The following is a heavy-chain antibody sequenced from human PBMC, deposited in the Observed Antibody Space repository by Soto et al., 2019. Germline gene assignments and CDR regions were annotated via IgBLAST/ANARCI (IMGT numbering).Heavy chain of an antibody. D-gene: IGHD4-4*01. CDR1: GYTFTSYY. Sequence: QVQLVQSGAEVKKPGASVKVSCKASGYTFTSYYMHWVRLAPGQGLEWMGIINPDGGGTRYGQQFKGRVIMASDTSTCTVDVEMSSLRSEDTDVYYCAVGGNYLSMDVGGQGTTVTVSS. CDR3: AVGGNYLSMDV. J-gene: IGHJ6*02. V-gene: IGHV1-46*01. CDR2: INPDGGGT.